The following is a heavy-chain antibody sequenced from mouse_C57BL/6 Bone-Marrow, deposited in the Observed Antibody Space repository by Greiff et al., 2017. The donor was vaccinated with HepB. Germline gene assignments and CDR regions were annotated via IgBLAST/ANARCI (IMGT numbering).Heavy chain of an antibody. V-gene: IGHV1-26*01. CDR1: GYTFTDYY. J-gene: IGHJ2*01. CDR3: AKWYDYDY. Sequence: EVQLQQSGPELVKPGASVKISCKASGYTFTDYYMNWVKQSHGKSLEWIGDINPNNGGTSYNQKIKGKATWTVDKSSRTAYMELRTLTSEDSAVYYCAKWYDYDYWGQGTTLTVSS. D-gene: IGHD2-4*01. CDR2: INPNNGGT.